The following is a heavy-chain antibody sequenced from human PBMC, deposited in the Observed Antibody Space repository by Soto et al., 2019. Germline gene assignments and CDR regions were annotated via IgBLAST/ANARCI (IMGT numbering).Heavy chain of an antibody. D-gene: IGHD3-22*01. J-gene: IGHJ4*02. V-gene: IGHV4-31*03. CDR3: ATNHDDISGRTPLLCDS. Sequence: QVQLQESGPGLVKPSQTLSLTCTVSGDSIGTGGYYWDWIRQHPGKGPEWIGYIHYSGNTYYNPSLKRRLTISLDTSKNQFSLHLSSVTAADTAVYYCATNHDDISGRTPLLCDSWGQGTLVTVSS. CDR1: GDSIGTGGYY. CDR2: IHYSGNT.